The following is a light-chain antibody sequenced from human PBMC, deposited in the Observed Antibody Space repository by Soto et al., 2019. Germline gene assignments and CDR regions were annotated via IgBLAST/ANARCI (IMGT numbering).Light chain of an antibody. CDR3: QQSFASPYT. V-gene: IGKV1-39*01. Sequence: DIPLTQSPSSLCASLGAGVTIXKGASQSISSYLNWYQQKPGKAPKLLISAASTLQGGVPSRFSASGSGTDFSLTISSLRVEDFGTYYCQQSFASPYTFGQGTKVDIK. CDR1: QSISSY. J-gene: IGKJ2*01. CDR2: AAS.